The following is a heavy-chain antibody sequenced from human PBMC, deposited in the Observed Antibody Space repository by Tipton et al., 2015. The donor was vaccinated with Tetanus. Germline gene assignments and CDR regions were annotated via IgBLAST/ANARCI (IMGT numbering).Heavy chain of an antibody. V-gene: IGHV4-4*07. J-gene: IGHJ6*02. Sequence: TLSLTCSVSGGSITGYFWSWIRQPAGKGLEWIGNIYSSENSKYNPSLKSRATMSVDTSKNQFSLRLSSVTAADTAVYYCARDRGVTSPFGSYYYGMDVWGQGTTVTVSS. CDR3: ARDRGVTSPFGSYYYGMDV. D-gene: IGHD2-21*02. CDR1: GGSITGYF. CDR2: IYSSENS.